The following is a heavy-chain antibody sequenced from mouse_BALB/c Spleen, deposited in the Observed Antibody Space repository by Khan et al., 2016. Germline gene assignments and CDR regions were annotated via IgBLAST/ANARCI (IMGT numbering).Heavy chain of an antibody. J-gene: IGHJ3*01. CDR2: IFPGTGTT. CDR1: GYTFTSYW. Sequence: QVQLQQSGAELVKPGASVKLSCKTSGYTFTSYWIQWVKQRPGQGLGWIGEIFPGTGTTYYTEKLKGKATLTIDTSSSTAYMQLSSLTSEDSAVYFWARSGDYGGFAYWGQGTLVTVSA. D-gene: IGHD2-4*01. CDR3: ARSGDYGGFAY. V-gene: IGHV1S132*01.